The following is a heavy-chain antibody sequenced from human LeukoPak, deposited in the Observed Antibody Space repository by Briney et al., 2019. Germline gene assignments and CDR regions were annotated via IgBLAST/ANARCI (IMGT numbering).Heavy chain of an antibody. CDR1: GFTFSSYA. J-gene: IGHJ4*02. Sequence: GGSLRLSCAASGFTFSSYAMSWVRQAPGKGLEWVSAISGTGGSTYYVDSVKGRFTISRDNSKNTLYLQMNSLRAEDTAVYYCAKDRAATVTTSLDYWGQGTLVTVSS. CDR3: AKDRAATVTTSLDY. D-gene: IGHD4-17*01. V-gene: IGHV3-23*01. CDR2: ISGTGGST.